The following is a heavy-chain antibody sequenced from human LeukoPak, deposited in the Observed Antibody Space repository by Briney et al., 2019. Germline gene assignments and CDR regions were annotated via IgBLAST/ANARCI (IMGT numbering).Heavy chain of an antibody. D-gene: IGHD3-22*01. J-gene: IGHJ2*01. CDR3: AREAAYYYDSSGYYYFWYFDL. CDR2: INPSGGSP. V-gene: IGHV1-46*01. CDR1: GYTFTSYY. Sequence: GASVKVSCKASGYTFTSYYMHWVRQAPGQGLEWMGIINPSGGSPSYAQKFQGRVTMTRDTSTSTVYMELSSLRSEDTAVYYCAREAAYYYDSSGYYYFWYFDLWGRGTLVTVSS.